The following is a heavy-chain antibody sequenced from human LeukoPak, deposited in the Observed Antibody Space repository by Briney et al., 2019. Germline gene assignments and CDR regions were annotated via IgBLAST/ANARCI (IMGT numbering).Heavy chain of an antibody. V-gene: IGHV1-46*01. CDR3: ARADSGGDSSGYKWFDP. Sequence: GASVKVSCKASGYTFTSYYMHWERQAPGQGLEWMGIINPSGGSTSYAQKFQGRVTMTRDTSTSTVYMELSNLRPEGTAVYYCARADSGGDSSGYKWFDPWGQGTLVTVSS. CDR2: INPSGGST. J-gene: IGHJ5*02. CDR1: GYTFTSYY. D-gene: IGHD3-22*01.